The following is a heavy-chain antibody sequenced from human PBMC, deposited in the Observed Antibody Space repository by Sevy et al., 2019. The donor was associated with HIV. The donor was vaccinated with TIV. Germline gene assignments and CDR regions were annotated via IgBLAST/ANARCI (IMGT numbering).Heavy chain of an antibody. J-gene: IGHJ4*02. CDR1: GFTFSSYA. CDR2: ISGSGGST. Sequence: GGSLRLSCAASGFTFSSYAMSWVRQAPGKGLEWVSAISGSGGSTYYADSVKGPFTISRDKSKNTLYLQMNSLRAENTAVYYCAKDRDSSGSDYFDYWGQGTLVTVSS. CDR3: AKDRDSSGSDYFDY. D-gene: IGHD6-19*01. V-gene: IGHV3-23*01.